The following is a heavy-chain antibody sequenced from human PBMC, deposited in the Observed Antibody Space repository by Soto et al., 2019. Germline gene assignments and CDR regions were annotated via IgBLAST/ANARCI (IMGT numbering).Heavy chain of an antibody. CDR2: INPNSGGT. V-gene: IGHV1-2*04. CDR1: GGTFSSYA. CDR3: ARDSGSGSYFNY. D-gene: IGHD1-26*01. Sequence: ASVKVSCKASGGTFSSYATSWVRQAPGQGLEWMGWINPNSGGTNYAQKFQGWVTMTRDTSISTAYMELSRLRSDDTAVYYCARDSGSGSYFNYWGQGTLVTVSS. J-gene: IGHJ4*02.